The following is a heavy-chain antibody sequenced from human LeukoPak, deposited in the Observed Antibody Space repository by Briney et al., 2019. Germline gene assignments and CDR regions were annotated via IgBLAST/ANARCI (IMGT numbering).Heavy chain of an antibody. CDR3: AGIVATTGGFDY. V-gene: IGHV1-2*02. D-gene: IGHD5-12*01. CDR2: INPNSGGT. CDR1: GYTFTGYY. J-gene: IGHJ4*02. Sequence: ASVKVSCKASGYTFTGYYMHWVRQAPGQGLEWMGWINPNSGGTNYAQKFQGRVTMTRDTSISTAYMELSRLRSDDTAVYYCAGIVATTGGFDYWGQGTLVTVSS.